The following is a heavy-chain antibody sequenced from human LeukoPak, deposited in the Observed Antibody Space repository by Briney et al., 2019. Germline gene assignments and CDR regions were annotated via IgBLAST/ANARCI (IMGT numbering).Heavy chain of an antibody. CDR3: ARDGGGYYYHYMDV. CDR1: GDSINTYY. V-gene: IGHV4-4*07. Sequence: SETLSLTCTVSGDSINTYYWSWIRQPAGEGLEWIGRIYSSGSPNYNPSLKSRVTMSVETSKNQFSLKLNSMTAADTAIYYCARDGGGYYYHYMDVWGKGTTVTVSS. J-gene: IGHJ6*03. D-gene: IGHD2-15*01. CDR2: IYSSGSP.